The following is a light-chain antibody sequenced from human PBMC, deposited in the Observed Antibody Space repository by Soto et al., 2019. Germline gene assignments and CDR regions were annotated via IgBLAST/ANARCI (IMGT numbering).Light chain of an antibody. CDR2: TAS. V-gene: IGKV1-27*01. CDR3: QKYNSAPLVT. J-gene: IGKJ3*01. Sequence: DIPMTQSPSSLSASVGDRVTITCRASQGIRNYLAWYQQKPGKVPKLLIYTASTLQSGVPSRFSGSGSGTDFTLTISSLQPEDVATYYCQKYNSAPLVTFGPGTKVDI. CDR1: QGIRNY.